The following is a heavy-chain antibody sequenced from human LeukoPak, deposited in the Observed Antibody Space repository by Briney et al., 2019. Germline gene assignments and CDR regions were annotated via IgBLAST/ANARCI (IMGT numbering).Heavy chain of an antibody. CDR3: ARLPTSAYFHY. Sequence: SETLSLTCTVSGGSISSSSYYWGWIRQPPRKGLEWIGTIYYSGTTYYNPPLKSRVTISLDTSENQFSLKLSSVTAADTAVFYCARLPTSAYFHYWGQGILVTVSS. J-gene: IGHJ4*02. V-gene: IGHV4-39*01. D-gene: IGHD2-15*01. CDR1: GGSISSSSYY. CDR2: IYYSGTT.